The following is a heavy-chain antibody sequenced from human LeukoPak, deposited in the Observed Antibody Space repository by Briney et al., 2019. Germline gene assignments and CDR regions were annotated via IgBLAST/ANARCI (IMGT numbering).Heavy chain of an antibody. Sequence: GGSLRLSCAASGFTFTSSAMSWVRQAPGKELEWVSGINWNGGTTGYADSVKGRFTISRDNAKNSLYLQMNSLRAEDTALYYCAREGSGSPHYGMDVWGQGTTVTVSS. CDR2: INWNGGTT. D-gene: IGHD3-10*01. CDR3: AREGSGSPHYGMDV. V-gene: IGHV3-20*04. J-gene: IGHJ6*02. CDR1: GFTFTSSA.